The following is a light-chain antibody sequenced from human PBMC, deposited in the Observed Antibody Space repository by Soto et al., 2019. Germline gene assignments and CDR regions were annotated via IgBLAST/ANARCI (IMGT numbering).Light chain of an antibody. Sequence: DIQMTQSPSTLSASVGDRVTITCRASQSISSWLAWYQQKPGKAPKLLIYDASSLESGVPSRFSGSGSGTEFTLTISSLQPDHFATYYCQQYNSSYTFGQGTKLEIK. CDR3: QQYNSSYT. J-gene: IGKJ2*01. CDR2: DAS. CDR1: QSISSW. V-gene: IGKV1-5*01.